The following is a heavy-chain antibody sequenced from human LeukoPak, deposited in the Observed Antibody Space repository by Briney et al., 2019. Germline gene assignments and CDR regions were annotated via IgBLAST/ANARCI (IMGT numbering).Heavy chain of an antibody. CDR3: ARSTAGLDY. V-gene: IGHV3-7*01. CDR1: GFTFSNYW. CDR2: IRQDGSEK. D-gene: IGHD1-1*01. Sequence: HPGGSLRLSCAASGFTFSNYWMSWVRQAPGKGLEWVANIRQDGSEKYYVDSMRGRFTISRDNAKNSLYLQMSSLRAEDTAVYYCARSTAGLDYWGQGTLVTVSS. J-gene: IGHJ4*02.